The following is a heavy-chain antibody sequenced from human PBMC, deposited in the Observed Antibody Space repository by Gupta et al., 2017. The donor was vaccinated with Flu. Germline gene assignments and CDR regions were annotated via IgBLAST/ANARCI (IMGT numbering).Heavy chain of an antibody. D-gene: IGHD2-2*01. J-gene: IGHJ6*03. CDR3: ATCNGGTSCYRYYYYYMDV. Sequence: HWVRQAPGKGLEWMGGFDPEDGETIYAQKFQGRVTMTEDTSTDTAYMELSSLRSEDTAVYYCATCNGGTSCYRYYYYYMDVWGKGTTVTVSS. V-gene: IGHV1-24*01. CDR2: FDPEDGET.